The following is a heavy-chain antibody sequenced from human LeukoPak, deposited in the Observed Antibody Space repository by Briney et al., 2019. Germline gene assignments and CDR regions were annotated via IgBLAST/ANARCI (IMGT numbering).Heavy chain of an antibody. J-gene: IGHJ6*02. CDR3: ARDSRAAGGYYYGMDV. V-gene: IGHV3-53*04. CDR2: IYSGGTT. D-gene: IGHD6-13*01. CDR1: GFTVSSNY. Sequence: PGGSLRLSCAASGFTVSSNYMSCVRQAPGKGLEWVSVIYSGGTTYYAGSVKGRFTISRSNSKNTLYLQMNGLRAEDTAVYYCARDSRAAGGYYYGMDVWGQGTTVTVSS.